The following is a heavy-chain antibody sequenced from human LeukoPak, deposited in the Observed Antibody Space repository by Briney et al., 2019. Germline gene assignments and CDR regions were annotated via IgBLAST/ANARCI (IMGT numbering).Heavy chain of an antibody. CDR2: IGVGGDT. Sequence: GGSLRLSCVASGFNFSKNDMHWVRQTTERGLEWVSAIGVGGDTYYADPVKGRFTISKENGKNSVYLQMNSLRAGDTAVYFCAKAFDYNGLRGEGGSFDCWGQGALVTVSS. D-gene: IGHD4-11*01. CDR3: AKAFDYNGLRGEGGSFDC. V-gene: IGHV3-13*01. CDR1: GFNFSKND. J-gene: IGHJ4*02.